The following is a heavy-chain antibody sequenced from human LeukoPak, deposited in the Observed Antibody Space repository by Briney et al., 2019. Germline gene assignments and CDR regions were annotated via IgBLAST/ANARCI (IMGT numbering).Heavy chain of an antibody. CDR2: INPNSGGT. CDR3: ARDPHYYDSSGTFDY. V-gene: IGHV1-2*02. J-gene: IGHJ4*02. CDR1: GYTFTGYF. Sequence: ASVKVSCKASGYTFTGYFMHWVRQAPGQGLEWMGWINPNSGGTNYALKFQGRVTMTRDTSISTAYMELSRLTSDDTAVYYCARDPHYYDSSGTFDYWGQGALVTVSS. D-gene: IGHD3-22*01.